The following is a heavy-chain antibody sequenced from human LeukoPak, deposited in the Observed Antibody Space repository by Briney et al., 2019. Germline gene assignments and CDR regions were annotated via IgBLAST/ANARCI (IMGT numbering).Heavy chain of an antibody. V-gene: IGHV4-59*01. J-gene: IGHJ4*02. D-gene: IGHD2-2*01. CDR1: GGSISSYY. CDR2: IYYSGST. Sequence: SETLSLTCTASGGSISSYYWSWIRQPPGKGLEWIGYIYYSGSTNYNPSLKSRVTISVDTSKNQFSLKLSSVTAADTAVYYCAQSGGYCSSTSCYGPIDSWGQGTLVTVSS. CDR3: AQSGGYCSSTSCYGPIDS.